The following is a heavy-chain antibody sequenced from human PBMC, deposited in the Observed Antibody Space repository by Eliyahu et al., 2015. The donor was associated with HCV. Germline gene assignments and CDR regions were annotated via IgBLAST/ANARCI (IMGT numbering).Heavy chain of an antibody. J-gene: IGHJ4*02. V-gene: IGHV4-39*01. CDR2: IYYSGST. CDR3: ARQLGYDFWSGYYRTNYFDY. Sequence: QLQLQESGPGLVKPSETLSLTCTVSGGSISXXXYYWGWIRQPPGKGLEWIGSIYYSGSTYYNPSLKSRVTISVDTSKNQFSLKLSSVTAADTAVYYCARQLGYDFWSGYYRTNYFDYWGQGTLVTVSS. D-gene: IGHD3-3*01. CDR1: GGSISXXXYY.